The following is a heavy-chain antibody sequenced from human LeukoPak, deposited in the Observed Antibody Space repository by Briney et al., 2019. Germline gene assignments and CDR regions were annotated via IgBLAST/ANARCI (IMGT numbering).Heavy chain of an antibody. CDR3: AKSVGELLFSGAFDV. CDR2: ISGSGGST. J-gene: IGHJ3*01. D-gene: IGHD3-10*01. Sequence: GGSLRLSCAASGFTFSSYAMGWVRQAPGKGLEWVSAISGSGGSTYYADSVKGRFTISRDNSKNTLYLQMNSLRADDTAVYYCAKSVGELLFSGAFDVWGQGTMVTVSS. V-gene: IGHV3-23*01. CDR1: GFTFSSYA.